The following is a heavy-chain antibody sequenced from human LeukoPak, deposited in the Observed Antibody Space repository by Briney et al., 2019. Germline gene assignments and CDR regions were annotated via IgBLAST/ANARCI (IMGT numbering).Heavy chain of an antibody. Sequence: PGGSLRLSCAASGFTFTNYAMSWVRQAPGKGLEWVSGVSTSGGGTYYADSVKGWFTISRDNSKNTLYLQMNSLRAEDTAVYYCAKDGAVVGTMDAFDMWGQGTLVTVSS. CDR3: AKDGAVVGTMDAFDM. D-gene: IGHD6-19*01. V-gene: IGHV3-23*01. J-gene: IGHJ3*02. CDR1: GFTFTNYA. CDR2: VSTSGGGT.